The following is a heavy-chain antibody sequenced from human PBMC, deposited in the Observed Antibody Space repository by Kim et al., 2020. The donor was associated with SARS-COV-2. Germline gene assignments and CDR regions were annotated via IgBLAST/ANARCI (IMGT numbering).Heavy chain of an antibody. D-gene: IGHD6-13*01. CDR1: GFTFSSYA. CDR3: AKDPVVYRSSWYYYGMDV. J-gene: IGHJ6*02. Sequence: GGSLRLSCAASGFTFSSYAMSWVRQAPGKGLEWVSAISGSGGSTYYADSVKGRFTISRDNSKNTLYLQMNSLRAEDTAVYYCAKDPVVYRSSWYYYGMDVWGQGTTVTVSS. V-gene: IGHV3-23*01. CDR2: ISGSGGST.